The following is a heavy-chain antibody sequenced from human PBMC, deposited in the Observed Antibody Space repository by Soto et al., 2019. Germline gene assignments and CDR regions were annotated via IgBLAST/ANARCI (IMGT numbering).Heavy chain of an antibody. J-gene: IGHJ6*02. CDR2: IYYSGST. Sequence: QVQLQESGPGLVKPSQTLSLTCTVSGGSISSGGYYWSWIRQHPGKGLEWIGYIYYSGSTYYNPSLRSGVTLPVDTSKDQFSQQLSSVTAADTAVYYCARAKTYYYGSGSYGGMDVWGQGTTVTVSS. CDR1: GGSISSGGYY. CDR3: ARAKTYYYGSGSYGGMDV. D-gene: IGHD3-10*01. V-gene: IGHV4-31*03.